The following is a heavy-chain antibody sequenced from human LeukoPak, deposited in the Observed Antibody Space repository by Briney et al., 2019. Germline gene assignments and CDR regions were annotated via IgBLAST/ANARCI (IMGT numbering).Heavy chain of an antibody. CDR1: GFIFSSYS. J-gene: IGHJ6*02. V-gene: IGHV3-11*06. CDR2: IRSSSSYT. CDR3: AREGTVTTSQDYYYGMDV. Sequence: GGSLRLSCAASGFIFSSYSMSWIRQAPGKGLEWVSYIRSSSSYTNYADSVKGRFTISRDNAKNSLYLQMNSRRAEDTAVYYCAREGTVTTSQDYYYGMDVWGQGTTVSVSS. D-gene: IGHD4-17*01.